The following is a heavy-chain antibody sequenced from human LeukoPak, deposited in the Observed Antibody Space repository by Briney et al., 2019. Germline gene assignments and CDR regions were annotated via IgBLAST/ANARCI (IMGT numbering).Heavy chain of an antibody. CDR2: IHHTGTT. D-gene: IGHD3-10*01. CDR3: ARNLVPYFGELDP. J-gene: IGHJ5*02. V-gene: IGHV4-31*03. CDR1: GGSINTDNYY. Sequence: SETLSLTCTVSGGSINTDNYYWSWIRQSPVKGLEWIGYIHHTGTTYYNPSLRSRVSISVFTSNNQFSLTLISVTAADTAAYYCARNLVPYFGELDPWGRGTLVTVSS.